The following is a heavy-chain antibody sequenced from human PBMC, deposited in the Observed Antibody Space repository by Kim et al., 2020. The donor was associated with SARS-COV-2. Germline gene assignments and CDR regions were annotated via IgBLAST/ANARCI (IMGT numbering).Heavy chain of an antibody. Sequence: ASVKVSCKASGYTFTSYYMHWVRQAPGQGLEWMGIINPSGGSTSYAQKFQGRVTMTRDTSTSTVYMELSSLRSEDTAVYYCARGGYCSSTSEPNLPCFDYWGQGTLVTVSS. CDR1: GYTFTSYY. D-gene: IGHD2-2*01. J-gene: IGHJ4*02. CDR3: ARGGYCSSTSEPNLPCFDY. V-gene: IGHV1-46*01. CDR2: INPSGGST.